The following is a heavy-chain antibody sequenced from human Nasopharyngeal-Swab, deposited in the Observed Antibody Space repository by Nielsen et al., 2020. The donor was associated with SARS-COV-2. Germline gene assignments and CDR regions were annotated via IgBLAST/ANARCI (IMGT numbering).Heavy chain of an antibody. Sequence: SETLSLTCTVSGGSISSRSSYWGWIRQPPGKGLEWIGSIYYSGSTYYTPSLKSRVTISVDTSKNQFSLKLSSVTAADTAVYYCARVKIIMITFGGVAPFDYWGQGTLVTVSS. CDR3: ARVKIIMITFGGVAPFDY. D-gene: IGHD3-16*01. CDR1: GGSISSRSSY. V-gene: IGHV4-39*01. CDR2: IYYSGST. J-gene: IGHJ4*02.